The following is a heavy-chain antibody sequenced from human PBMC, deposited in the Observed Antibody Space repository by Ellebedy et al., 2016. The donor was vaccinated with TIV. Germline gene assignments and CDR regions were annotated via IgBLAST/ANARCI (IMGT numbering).Heavy chain of an antibody. CDR2: IYYSGNT. Sequence: MPGGSLRLSCSVSGGSIISSSYFRDWIRQPPGKGLEYIGSIYYSGNTFSNPSLKSRVTISVDASKNQFSLRLSSVTAADTAVYYCARHCSPDYGRTYCSGNNFTARDYWGQGTLVTVSS. V-gene: IGHV4-39*07. CDR3: ARHCSPDYGRTYCSGNNFTARDY. J-gene: IGHJ4*02. D-gene: IGHD2-15*01. CDR1: GGSIISSSYF.